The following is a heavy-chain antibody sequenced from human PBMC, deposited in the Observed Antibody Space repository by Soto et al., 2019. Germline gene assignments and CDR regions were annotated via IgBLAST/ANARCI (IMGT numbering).Heavy chain of an antibody. D-gene: IGHD2-2*01. CDR3: ARGGENCSSTSCPPPPYYYYYGMDV. CDR2: INHSGST. J-gene: IGHJ6*02. CDR1: GGSFSGYY. V-gene: IGHV4-34*01. Sequence: SETLSLTCAVYGGSFSGYYWSWIRQPPGKGLEWIGEINHSGSTNYNPSLKSRVTISVDTSKNQFSLKLSSVTAADTAVYYCARGGENCSSTSCPPPPYYYYYGMDVWGQGTTVTVSS.